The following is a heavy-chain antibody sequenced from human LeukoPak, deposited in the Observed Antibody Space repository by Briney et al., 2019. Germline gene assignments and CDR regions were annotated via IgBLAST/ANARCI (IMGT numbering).Heavy chain of an antibody. D-gene: IGHD3-10*01. CDR1: GGSFSGYY. V-gene: IGHV4-34*01. CDR3: ARGSRLVRGVHNWFDP. Sequence: PSETLSLTCAVYGGSFSGYYWSWIRQLLGTGLEWIGEINHSGSTNYNPSLKSRVTISVDTSKNQFSLKLSSVTAADTAVYYCARGSRLVRGVHNWFDPWGQGTLVTVSS. J-gene: IGHJ5*02. CDR2: INHSGST.